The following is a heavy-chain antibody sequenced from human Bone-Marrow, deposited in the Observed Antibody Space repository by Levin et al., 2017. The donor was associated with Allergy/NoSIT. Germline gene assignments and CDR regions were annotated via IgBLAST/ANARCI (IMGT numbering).Heavy chain of an antibody. Sequence: GGSLRLSCAASGFIFSSYAMNWVRQAPGKGLEWVSSVNAGGGNTYYGDSVKGRFTISRDNSKNTLYLQMNSLRAEDTAIYYCAKERYNISPVEYWGQGILVTVSS. CDR3: AKERYNISPVEY. CDR2: VNAGGGNT. V-gene: IGHV3-23*01. D-gene: IGHD3-9*01. J-gene: IGHJ4*02. CDR1: GFIFSSYA.